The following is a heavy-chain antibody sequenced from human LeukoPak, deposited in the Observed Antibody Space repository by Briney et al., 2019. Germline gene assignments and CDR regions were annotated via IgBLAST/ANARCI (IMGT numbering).Heavy chain of an antibody. CDR2: LYYSGST. CDR1: GGSISSGDYY. Sequence: SETLSLTCTVSGGSISSGDYYWSWLRQPPGKGLEWIGYLYYSGSTYYNPSLKSRVTISVDTSKNQFSLKLSSVTAADTAVYYCAAQYRLLSPWFDPWGQGTLVTVSS. J-gene: IGHJ5*02. V-gene: IGHV4-30-4*01. D-gene: IGHD2-2*01. CDR3: AAQYRLLSPWFDP.